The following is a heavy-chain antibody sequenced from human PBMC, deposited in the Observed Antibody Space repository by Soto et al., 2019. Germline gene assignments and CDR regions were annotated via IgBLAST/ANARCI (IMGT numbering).Heavy chain of an antibody. V-gene: IGHV1-69*02. CDR2: IIPILGIA. Sequence: QVQLVQSGAEVKKPGSSVKVSCKASGGTFSSYTISWVRQAPGQGLEWMGRIIPILGIANYAQKFQGRVTITADKSTXXAXMXXSSLRSEDTAVYYCAVPNRLPSRYNWNDDSGWFDPWGQGTLVTVSS. D-gene: IGHD1-1*01. J-gene: IGHJ5*02. CDR1: GGTFSSYT. CDR3: AVPNRLPSRYNWNDDSGWFDP.